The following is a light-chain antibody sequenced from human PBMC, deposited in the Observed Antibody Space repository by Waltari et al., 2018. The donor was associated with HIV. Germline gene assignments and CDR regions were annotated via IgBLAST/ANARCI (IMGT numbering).Light chain of an antibody. CDR1: KLGDKY. V-gene: IGLV3-1*01. CDR2: EDT. J-gene: IGLJ3*02. CDR3: QAWDISTAWV. Sequence: SYELTQPPSVSVSPGQTASITCSGHKLGDKYACWYQQKPGHSPVLVIYEDTKRPSGIPERFSGSNSGNTATLTISGTQAMDEADYYCQAWDISTAWVFGGGTKLTVL.